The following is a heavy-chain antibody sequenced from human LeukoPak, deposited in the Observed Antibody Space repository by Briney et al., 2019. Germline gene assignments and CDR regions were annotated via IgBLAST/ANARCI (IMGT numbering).Heavy chain of an antibody. V-gene: IGHV3-7*01. CDR1: GFTFSSYW. Sequence: LPGGSLRLSFTASGFTFSSYWMSWVRQAPGKGLEWVANIKQDGSEKYYVDSVKGRFTISRDNAKNSLYLQMNSLRAEDTAVYYCAKYRLIWLPAPVFDNWGQGTLVTVSS. CDR2: IKQDGSEK. CDR3: AKYRLIWLPAPVFDN. J-gene: IGHJ4*02. D-gene: IGHD5-24*01.